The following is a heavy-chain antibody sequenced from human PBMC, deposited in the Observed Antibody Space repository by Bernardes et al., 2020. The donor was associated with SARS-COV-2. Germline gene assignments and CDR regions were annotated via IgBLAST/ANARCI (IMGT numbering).Heavy chain of an antibody. CDR3: ARVSGSSWYFDL. CDR2: IKQDGSEK. J-gene: IGHJ2*01. CDR1: GFTFSSSW. D-gene: IGHD6-13*01. Sequence: GGSLRLSCAASGFTFSSSWMSWVRQAPGKGLEWVANIKQDGSEKYYVDSVKGRFTISRDNAKNSLYLQMKSLRAEDTAVYYCARVSGSSWYFDLWGRAPWSLSPQ. V-gene: IGHV3-7*01.